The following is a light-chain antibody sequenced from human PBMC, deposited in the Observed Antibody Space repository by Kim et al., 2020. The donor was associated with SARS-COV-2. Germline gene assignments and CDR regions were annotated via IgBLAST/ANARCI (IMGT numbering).Light chain of an antibody. J-gene: IGLJ1*01. Sequence: NTVNWYQQLPGTAPKLLIYNNNQRPSGVPDRFSGSKSGTSASLAISGLQSEDEADYYYAAWDDSLNGLVFGTGTKVTVL. CDR3: AAWDDSLNGLV. V-gene: IGLV1-44*01. CDR2: NNN. CDR1: NT.